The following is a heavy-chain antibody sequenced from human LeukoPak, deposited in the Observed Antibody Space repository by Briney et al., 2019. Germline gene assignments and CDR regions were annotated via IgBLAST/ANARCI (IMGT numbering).Heavy chain of an antibody. J-gene: IGHJ4*02. CDR1: GFTFSSYG. CDR2: ISYDGSNK. Sequence: PGRSQRLSCAASGFTFSSYGMHWVRQAPGKGLEWVAVISYDGSNKYYADSVKGRFTISRDNSKNTLYLQMNSLRAEDTAVYYCAKMATTRGDDYWGQGTLVTVSS. V-gene: IGHV3-30*18. CDR3: AKMATTRGDDY. D-gene: IGHD5-24*01.